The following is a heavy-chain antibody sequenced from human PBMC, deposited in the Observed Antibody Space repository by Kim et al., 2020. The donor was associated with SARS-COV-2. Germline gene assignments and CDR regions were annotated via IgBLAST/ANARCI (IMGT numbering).Heavy chain of an antibody. CDR3: ARDSQLLLAFDI. V-gene: IGHV3-53*04. D-gene: IGHD3-10*01. Sequence: YYADSVKGRFTISRHNSKNTLYLQMNSLRAEDTAVYYCARDSQLLLAFDIWGQGTMVTVSS. J-gene: IGHJ3*02.